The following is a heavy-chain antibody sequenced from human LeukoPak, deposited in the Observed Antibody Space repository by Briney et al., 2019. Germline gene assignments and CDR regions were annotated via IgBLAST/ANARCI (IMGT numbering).Heavy chain of an antibody. CDR1: GGSFSGYY. Sequence: KSSETLSLTCAVYGGSFSGYYWSWIRHPPGEGLEWIGEIKHSGRHNYNTSLKSRVTISVDTSKNQFSLKLSSVTAADTAVYYGARGGRVVAATLRWCDPWGQGTLVTVSS. CDR3: ARGGRVVAATLRWCDP. V-gene: IGHV4-34*01. CDR2: IKHSGRH. J-gene: IGHJ5*02. D-gene: IGHD2-15*01.